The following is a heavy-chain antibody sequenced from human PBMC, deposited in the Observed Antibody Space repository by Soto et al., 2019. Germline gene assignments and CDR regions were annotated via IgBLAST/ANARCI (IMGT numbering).Heavy chain of an antibody. CDR3: ASYSSSATGDFQH. CDR1: GGSISSYY. CDR2: IYYSGST. V-gene: IGHV4-59*01. D-gene: IGHD6-13*01. J-gene: IGHJ1*01. Sequence: QVQLQESGPGLVKPSETLSLTCTVSGGSISSYYWSWIRQPPGKGLEWIGYIYYSGSTNYNPSLKSRVTISVDTSKNQFTLKLSSVTAADTAVYYCASYSSSATGDFQHCGQGTLVTVSS.